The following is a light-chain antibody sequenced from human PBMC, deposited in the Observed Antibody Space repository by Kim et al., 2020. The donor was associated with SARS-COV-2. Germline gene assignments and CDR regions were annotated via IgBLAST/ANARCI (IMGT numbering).Light chain of an antibody. CDR2: NDN. CDR1: SYNVGRRS. V-gene: IGLV1-44*01. Sequence: QRVTMSCSGSSYNVGRRSVTWFLQLPRTAPKLLIYNDNQRPSGVSDRFSGSRSGTSASLAISGLQSEDGADFYCAAWDDSLNAYVFGTGTKVTVL. J-gene: IGLJ1*01. CDR3: AAWDDSLNAYV.